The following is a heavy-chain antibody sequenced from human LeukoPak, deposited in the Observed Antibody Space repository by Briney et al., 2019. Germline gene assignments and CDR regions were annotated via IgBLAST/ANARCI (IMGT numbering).Heavy chain of an antibody. J-gene: IGHJ5*02. CDR2: ICYSGST. Sequence: SETLSLTCTVSGGSISSSSYYWGWIRQPPGKGLEGIGSICYSGSTYYNPSLKSRVTISVDTSKNQFSLKLSSVTAADTAVYYCARQTEGRRFLEWSLYHPNWFDPWGQGTLVTVSS. D-gene: IGHD3-3*01. V-gene: IGHV4-39*01. CDR3: ARQTEGRRFLEWSLYHPNWFDP. CDR1: GGSISSSSYY.